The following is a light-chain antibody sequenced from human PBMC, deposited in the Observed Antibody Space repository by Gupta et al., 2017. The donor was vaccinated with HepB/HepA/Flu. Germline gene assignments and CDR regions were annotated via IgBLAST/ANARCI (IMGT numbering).Light chain of an antibody. CDR2: QDS. Sequence: SYELTQPPSVSVSPARTASITCSGDKLGDKYACWYQQKPGQSPVLVIYQDSKRPSVIPERFSGSNAGNTATLTISGTQAMDEADYYCQAWDSSTVVFGGGTKLTVL. CDR1: KLGDKY. CDR3: QAWDSSTVV. J-gene: IGLJ2*01. V-gene: IGLV3-1*01.